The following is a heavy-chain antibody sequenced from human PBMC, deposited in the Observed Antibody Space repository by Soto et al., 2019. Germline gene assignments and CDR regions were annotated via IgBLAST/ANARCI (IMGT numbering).Heavy chain of an antibody. CDR3: NTGRYFDWLPGDGYGMDV. D-gene: IGHD3-9*01. Sequence: PGGSLRLSCAASGFTFSNAWMSWVRQAPGKGLEWVGRIKSKTDGGTTDYAAPVKGRFTISGDDSKNTLYLQMNSLKTEDTAVYYCNTGRYFDWLPGDGYGMDVWGQGTTVTVSS. CDR1: GFTFSNAW. V-gene: IGHV3-15*01. CDR2: IKSKTDGGTT. J-gene: IGHJ6*02.